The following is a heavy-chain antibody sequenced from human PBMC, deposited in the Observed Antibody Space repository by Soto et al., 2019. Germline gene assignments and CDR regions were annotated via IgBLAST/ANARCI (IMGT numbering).Heavy chain of an antibody. D-gene: IGHD3-22*01. J-gene: IGHJ3*02. Sequence: GGSLRRSCAASGFTFNSYAMHWVRQAPGKGLEWVAVISYDGSNKYYADSVKGRFTISRDNSKNTLYLQMNSLRAEDTAVYYCARGGSYYYDSSAQNDAFDIWGQGTMVTVSS. CDR2: ISYDGSNK. CDR1: GFTFNSYA. V-gene: IGHV3-30-3*01. CDR3: ARGGSYYYDSSAQNDAFDI.